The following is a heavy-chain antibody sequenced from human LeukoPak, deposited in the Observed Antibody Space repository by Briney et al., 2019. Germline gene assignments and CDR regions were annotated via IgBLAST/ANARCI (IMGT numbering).Heavy chain of an antibody. J-gene: IGHJ2*01. CDR3: AREMSDTVTWGWYFDL. D-gene: IGHD4-17*01. CDR1: GLSFSSYD. CDR2: IGTKGDT. Sequence: GGSLRLSCAASGLSFSSYDTHWVRQATGKGLEWVSAIGTKGDTYYSDSVRGRFTISRENGKNSLYLQMNSLRAGDTAVYYCAREMSDTVTWGWYFDLWGRGTLVTVSS. V-gene: IGHV3-13*01.